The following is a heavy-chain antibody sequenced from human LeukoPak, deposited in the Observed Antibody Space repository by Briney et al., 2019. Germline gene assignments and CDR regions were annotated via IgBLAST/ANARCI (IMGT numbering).Heavy chain of an antibody. Sequence: GGSLRLSCAASGFIFKNYAMTWVRQAPGKGLEWVSSISSSSSYIYYADSVKGRFTISRDNAKNSLYLQMNSLRAEGTAIYFCARIGYSSSCLDYWGQGTLVTVSS. V-gene: IGHV3-21*01. D-gene: IGHD6-13*01. CDR2: ISSSSSYI. CDR1: GFIFKNYA. J-gene: IGHJ4*02. CDR3: ARIGYSSSCLDY.